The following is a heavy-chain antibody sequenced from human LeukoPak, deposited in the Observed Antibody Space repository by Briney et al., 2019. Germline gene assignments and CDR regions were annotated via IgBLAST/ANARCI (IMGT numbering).Heavy chain of an antibody. Sequence: PGGSLRLSCSVHGLTFSGYSMNWVRQAPGKGLEWVSYISASGTTRYYVDSVKGRFTVSRDNAKNSLYLQMNSLRDEDTAVYYCALYYYDTSGYPSFDYWGQGTLVTVSS. CDR2: ISASGTTR. CDR1: GLTFSGYS. CDR3: ALYYYDTSGYPSFDY. V-gene: IGHV3-48*02. J-gene: IGHJ4*02. D-gene: IGHD3-22*01.